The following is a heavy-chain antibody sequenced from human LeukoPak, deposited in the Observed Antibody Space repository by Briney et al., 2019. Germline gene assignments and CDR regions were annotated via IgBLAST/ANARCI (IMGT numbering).Heavy chain of an antibody. V-gene: IGHV4-4*07. D-gene: IGHD1-7*01. CDR1: TGSLNSYF. J-gene: IGHJ4*02. CDR2: VSGTGTA. Sequence: PSETLSLTCTVSTGSLNSYFWTWVRQPAGKGLEWIGRVSGTGTAYSNPSLESPVIISLDTSRNQFSLKLMSVTAADTAVYYCARGKELTGTSGHYSFDFWGQGTLVSVSS. CDR3: ARGKELTGTSGHYSFDF.